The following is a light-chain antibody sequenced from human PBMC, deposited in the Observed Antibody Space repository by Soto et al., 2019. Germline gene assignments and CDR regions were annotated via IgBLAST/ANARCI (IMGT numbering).Light chain of an antibody. J-gene: IGKJ1*01. CDR1: QSVSSSY. V-gene: IGKV3-20*01. CDR3: QQYCQQYGNSTPSWT. CDR2: GAS. Sequence: ESVLTQSPGTLSLSPGERATLSCRASQSVSSSYLAWYQQKPGQAPRLLIYGASSRATGIPYRFSGTGSGTDFTLTISSLDPEDFAVYYCQQYCQQYGNSTPSWTFGQGTKVEVK.